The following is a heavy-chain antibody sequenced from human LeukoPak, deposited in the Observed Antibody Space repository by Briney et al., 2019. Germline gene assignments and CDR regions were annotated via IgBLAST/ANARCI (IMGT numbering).Heavy chain of an antibody. D-gene: IGHD4-17*01. Sequence: PGGSLRLSCTASGFTFGDYAMTWVRQAPGKGLEWVANIKKDGSEKYYVDSVKGRFTISRDNAKTSLYLQMNSLRAEDTAVYYCARDWQTVDGNYYYMDVWGKGTTVTVSS. CDR3: ARDWQTVDGNYYYMDV. J-gene: IGHJ6*03. CDR2: IKKDGSEK. CDR1: GFTFGDYA. V-gene: IGHV3-7*01.